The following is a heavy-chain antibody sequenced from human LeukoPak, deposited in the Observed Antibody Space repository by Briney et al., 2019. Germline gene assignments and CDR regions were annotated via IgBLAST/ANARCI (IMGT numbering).Heavy chain of an antibody. Sequence: SETLSLTCTVSGYSISSGYYWSWIRQPPGKGLEWIGSIYHSGSTYYNPSLKSRVTISVDTSKNQFSLKLSSVTAADTAVYYCARDHSVYSSGGRWFDPWGQGTLVTVSS. CDR1: GYSISSGYY. D-gene: IGHD6-19*01. CDR3: ARDHSVYSSGGRWFDP. J-gene: IGHJ5*02. V-gene: IGHV4-38-2*02. CDR2: IYHSGST.